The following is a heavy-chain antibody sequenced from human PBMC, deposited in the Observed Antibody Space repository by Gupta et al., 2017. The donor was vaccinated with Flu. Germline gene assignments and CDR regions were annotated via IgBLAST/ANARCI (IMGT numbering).Heavy chain of an antibody. CDR2: ICYTGST. J-gene: IGHJ4*02. V-gene: IGHV4-31*03. Sequence: QVQLQESGPGLVKPSQTLSLTCTVSGGSIRRAGYCWRWIRQHPGKGLEWIGYICYTGSTTYNPSLKNRLTISVDTSRNHFSLRLSSVTAADTAVYYCARSYSVTDSSRWRPFDYWGQGTLVTVSS. CDR3: ARSYSVTDSSRWRPFDY. CDR1: GGSIRRAGYC. D-gene: IGHD6-13*01.